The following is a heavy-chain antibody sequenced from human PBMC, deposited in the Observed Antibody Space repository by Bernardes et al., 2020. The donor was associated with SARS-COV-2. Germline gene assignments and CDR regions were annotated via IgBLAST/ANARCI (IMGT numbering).Heavy chain of an antibody. CDR3: ARGSYDDFWSGFD. CDR1: GFTFSTYV. CDR2: IWYDGSEK. Sequence: GGSLRLSCAASGFTFSTYVMHWVRQAPGKGLEWVAVIWYDGSEKYYADSVKGRFTISRDNSKNTLYLQMNSLRVEDTAMYYCARGSYDDFWSGFDWGQGTRVTVSS. V-gene: IGHV3-33*01. J-gene: IGHJ4*02. D-gene: IGHD3-3*01.